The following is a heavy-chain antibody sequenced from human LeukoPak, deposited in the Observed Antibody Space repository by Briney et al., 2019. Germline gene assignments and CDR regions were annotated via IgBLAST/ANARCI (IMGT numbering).Heavy chain of an antibody. V-gene: IGHV3-30-3*01. CDR3: ARRTIIGGGDCLDY. D-gene: IGHD2-21*02. CDR2: ISYDGSNK. J-gene: IGHJ4*02. Sequence: PGGSLRLSCAASGFTFSSYAMHWVRQAPGKGLEWVAVISYDGSNKYYADSVKGRFTISRDNSKNTLYLQMNSLRAEDTAVYYCARRTIIGGGDCLDYWGPGTLVTVSS. CDR1: GFTFSSYA.